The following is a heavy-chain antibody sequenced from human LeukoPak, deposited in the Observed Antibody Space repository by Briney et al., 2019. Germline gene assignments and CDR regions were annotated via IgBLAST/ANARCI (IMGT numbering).Heavy chain of an antibody. J-gene: IGHJ4*02. CDR1: GYTFTSYG. CDR3: ARNRRIAVAGHGSYFDY. V-gene: IGHV1-18*04. Sequence: GASVKVSCKASGYTFTSYGISWVRQAPGQGLEWMGWISAYNGNTNYAQKLQGRVTMTTDTSTSTAYMELRSLRSDDTAVYYCARNRRIAVAGHGSYFDYWGQGTLVTVSS. CDR2: ISAYNGNT. D-gene: IGHD6-19*01.